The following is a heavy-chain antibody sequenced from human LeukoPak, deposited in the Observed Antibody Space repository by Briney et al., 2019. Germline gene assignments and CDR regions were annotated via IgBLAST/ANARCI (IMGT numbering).Heavy chain of an antibody. J-gene: IGHJ4*02. CDR3: ARGASRSFDY. Sequence: GASVEVSCKASGYTFTSYDINWVRQAPGQGLEWMGWMNSNSGNTGYAQKFQGRLTITRITSISTAYMELSSLRSEDTAVYHCARGASRSFDYWGQGTLVTVSS. V-gene: IGHV1-8*03. D-gene: IGHD6-19*01. CDR1: GYTFTSYD. CDR2: MNSNSGNT.